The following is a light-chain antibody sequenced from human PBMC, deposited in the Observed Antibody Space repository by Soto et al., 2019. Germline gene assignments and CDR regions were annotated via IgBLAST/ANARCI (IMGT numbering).Light chain of an antibody. CDR2: TAS. Sequence: EMVMTQSPATLSVSPGERATLSCRASQSVSSNLAWFQQKPGQPPRLLIYTASTRATAIPARFSGSGSGTEFTLTISSLQSEDFGVYYCQQYNEWQYTFGQGTKLEIK. J-gene: IGKJ2*01. CDR3: QQYNEWQYT. CDR1: QSVSSN. V-gene: IGKV3-15*01.